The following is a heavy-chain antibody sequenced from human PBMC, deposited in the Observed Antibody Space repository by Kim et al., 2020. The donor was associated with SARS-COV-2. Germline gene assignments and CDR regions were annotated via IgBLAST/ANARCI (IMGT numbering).Heavy chain of an antibody. CDR1: GFSFSSHA. Sequence: GGSLRLSCTASGFSFSSHAMSWVRQAPGKGLEWVSAICSSSDVTYYADFVKGRFTISRDNSKNTLYLEMNNLRAEDTAIYYCAKNPGYTTTPQSWGQKTPLTVP. CDR3: AKNPGYTTTPQS. D-gene: IGHD5-18*01. V-gene: IGHV3-23*01. J-gene: IGHJ5*02. CDR2: ICSSSDVT.